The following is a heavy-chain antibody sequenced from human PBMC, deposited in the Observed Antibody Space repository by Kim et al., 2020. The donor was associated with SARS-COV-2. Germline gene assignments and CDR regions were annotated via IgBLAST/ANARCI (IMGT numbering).Heavy chain of an antibody. CDR1: GGSFSGYY. J-gene: IGHJ4*02. D-gene: IGHD1-26*01. CDR3: ARGPQGGSHSRDFDY. V-gene: IGHV4-34*01. Sequence: SETLSLTCAVYGGSFSGYYWSWIRQPPGKGLEWIGEINHSGSTNYNPSLKIRVTISVATSKNQFSLKLSPVTAADTAVYYCARGPQGGSHSRDFDYWGQGTLVTVSS. CDR2: INHSGST.